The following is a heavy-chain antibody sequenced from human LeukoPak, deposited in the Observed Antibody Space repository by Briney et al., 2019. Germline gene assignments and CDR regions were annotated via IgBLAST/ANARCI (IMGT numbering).Heavy chain of an antibody. CDR3: AKGYYYDSSGYYPEYFDY. J-gene: IGHJ4*02. D-gene: IGHD3-22*01. CDR2: ISGSGGST. CDR1: GFTFSSYA. Sequence: PGGSLRLSCAASGFTFSSYAMSWVRQAPGKGLEWVSAISGSGGSTYYADSAKGRFTISRDNSKNTLYLQMNSLRAEDTAVYYCAKGYYYDSSGYYPEYFDYWGQGTLVTVSS. V-gene: IGHV3-23*01.